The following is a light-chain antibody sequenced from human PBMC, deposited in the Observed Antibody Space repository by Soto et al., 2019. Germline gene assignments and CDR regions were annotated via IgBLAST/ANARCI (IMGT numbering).Light chain of an antibody. CDR3: QQYNNWPRT. CDR2: GAS. Sequence: EIVMTQSPATLSVSPGERATLSCRASQSVSSNLAWYQQKPGQAPRLLIYGASTRATGIPARFSGSGSGTEFTLTISSLQSEDFAVYYCQQYNNWPRTFCQGTKVE. J-gene: IGKJ1*01. CDR1: QSVSSN. V-gene: IGKV3-15*01.